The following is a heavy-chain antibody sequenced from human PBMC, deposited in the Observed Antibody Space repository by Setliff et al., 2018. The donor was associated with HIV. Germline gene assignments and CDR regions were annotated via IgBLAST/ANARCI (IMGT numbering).Heavy chain of an antibody. V-gene: IGHV3-48*03. J-gene: IGHJ6*02. Sequence: LSLTCAASGFTFSSYWMNWVRQAPGKGLEWVSHISSSGGTINYADSVRGRFNISRDNAENSLYLEINNVRVEDTAIYFCARERVESSYYYYGMDVWGQGTTVTVSS. CDR2: ISSSGGTI. CDR1: GFTFSSYW. CDR3: ARERVESSYYYYGMDV. D-gene: IGHD3-10*01.